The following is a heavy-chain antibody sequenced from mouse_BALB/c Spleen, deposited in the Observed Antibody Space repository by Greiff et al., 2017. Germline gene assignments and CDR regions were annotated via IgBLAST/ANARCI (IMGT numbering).Heavy chain of an antibody. CDR3: TPRVNSYYAMDY. CDR2: IRLKSNNYAT. CDR1: GFTFSNYW. Sequence: DVMLVESGGGLVQPGGSMKLSCVASGFTFSNYWMNWVRQSPEKGLEWVAEIRLKSNNYATHYAESVKGRFTISRDDSKSSVYLQMNNLRAEDTGIYYCTPRVNSYYAMDYWGQGTSVTVSS. D-gene: IGHD1-3*01. V-gene: IGHV6-6*02. J-gene: IGHJ4*01.